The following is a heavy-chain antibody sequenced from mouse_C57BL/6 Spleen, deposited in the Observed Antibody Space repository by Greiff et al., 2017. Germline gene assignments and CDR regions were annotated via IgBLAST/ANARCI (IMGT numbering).Heavy chain of an antibody. V-gene: IGHV5-6*01. D-gene: IGHD1-1*01. Sequence: EVQVVESGGDLVKPGGSLKLSCAASGFTFSSYGMSWVRQTPDKRLEWVATISSGGSYTYYPDSVKGRFTISRDNAKNTLYLQMSSLKYEDTAMYYCARQITTVVATGTDYAMDYWGQGTSVTVSS. CDR3: ARQITTVVATGTDYAMDY. CDR2: ISSGGSYT. J-gene: IGHJ4*01. CDR1: GFTFSSYG.